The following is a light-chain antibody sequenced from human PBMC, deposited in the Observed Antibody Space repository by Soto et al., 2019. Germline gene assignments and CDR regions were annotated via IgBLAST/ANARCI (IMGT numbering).Light chain of an antibody. J-gene: IGLJ1*01. CDR1: NTDVGGYNY. CDR3: SSYTNINTRACV. Sequence: QSVLTQPASVSGSPGQSITVSCTGTNTDVGGYNYVSWYQHRPGKAPRLMIYEVTDRPSGVSNRFSGSKSGNTASLTISGLQAEDEAEYYCSSYTNINTRACVFGTGTKLTVL. V-gene: IGLV2-14*01. CDR2: EVT.